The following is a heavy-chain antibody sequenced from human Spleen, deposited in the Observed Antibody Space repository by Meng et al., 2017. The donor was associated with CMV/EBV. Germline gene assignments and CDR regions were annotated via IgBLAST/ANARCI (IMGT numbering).Heavy chain of an antibody. D-gene: IGHD2-2*01. Sequence: SCAASGFTFSSYGMHWVRQAPGKGLEWVAFIWYDGSNKYYADSVKGRFTISRDNSKNTLYLQMNSLRAEDTAVYYCARESVVVPAAWDYWGQGTLVTVSS. CDR2: IWYDGSNK. J-gene: IGHJ4*02. CDR3: ARESVVVPAAWDY. CDR1: GFTFSSYG. V-gene: IGHV3-33*01.